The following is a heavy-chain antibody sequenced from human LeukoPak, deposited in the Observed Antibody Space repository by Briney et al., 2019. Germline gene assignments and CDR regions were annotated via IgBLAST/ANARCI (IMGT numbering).Heavy chain of an antibody. V-gene: IGHV3-7*01. Sequence: GGSLRLSCAASGFTFSNFWMSWVRQAPGKGLEWVANIKQDGSEKHYVDSVKGRFTISRDNAKNSLYLQMNSLRAEDTAVYYCARVRDYDFWSGYYYYYYGMDVWGQGTTVTVSS. CDR1: GFTFSNFW. CDR3: ARVRDYDFWSGYYYYYYGMDV. CDR2: IKQDGSEK. J-gene: IGHJ6*02. D-gene: IGHD3-3*01.